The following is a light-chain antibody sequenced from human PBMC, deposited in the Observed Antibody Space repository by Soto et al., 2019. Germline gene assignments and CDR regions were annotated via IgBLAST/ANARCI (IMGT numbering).Light chain of an antibody. CDR1: SSNIGNNA. V-gene: IGLV1-36*01. CDR2: YDD. J-gene: IGLJ1*01. Sequence: QSVLTQPPSVSAAPRQRVTISCSGSSSNIGNNAVNWYQQLPGKAPKLLIYYDDLLPSGVSDRFSGSKSGTSASLAISGLQSEDEADYYCAAWDDSLVYVFGTGTKLTVL. CDR3: AAWDDSLVYV.